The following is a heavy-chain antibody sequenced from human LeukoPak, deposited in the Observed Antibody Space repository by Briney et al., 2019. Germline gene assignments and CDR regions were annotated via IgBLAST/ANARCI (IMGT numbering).Heavy chain of an antibody. D-gene: IGHD3-10*01. CDR3: AKPLRRIYLPGEFDY. Sequence: GGSLRLSCAASGFTFSSYGMSWVRQAPGKGLEWVSAIGGRDGSTYYADSVKGRFTISRDNSKNTLYVQMNSLRAEDTAVYYCAKPLRRIYLPGEFDYWGQGTLVTVSS. CDR2: IGGRDGST. CDR1: GFTFSSYG. V-gene: IGHV3-23*01. J-gene: IGHJ4*02.